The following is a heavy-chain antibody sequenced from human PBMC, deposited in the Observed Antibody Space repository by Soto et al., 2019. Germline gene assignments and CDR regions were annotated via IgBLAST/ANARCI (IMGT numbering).Heavy chain of an antibody. CDR3: ARDEVPDVQNDAFDI. J-gene: IGHJ3*02. V-gene: IGHV1-46*04. CDR1: GYAFTTYH. Sequence: WASVKVSCKASGYAFTTYHMHWVRQAPGQGLEWMGMIDPSDGTTTYAQKLQGRVTMTRDTATSTVYMELSSLRSEDTAVYYCARDEVPDVQNDAFDIWGQGTMVTVSS. CDR2: IDPSDGTT.